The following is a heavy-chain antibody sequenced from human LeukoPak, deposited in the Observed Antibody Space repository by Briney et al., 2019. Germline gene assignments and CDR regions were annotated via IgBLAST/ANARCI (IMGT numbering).Heavy chain of an antibody. CDR2: ISGSGGTT. CDR1: GFSFSSYA. V-gene: IGHV3-23*01. CDR3: AKVRTYYYNGMDV. Sequence: PGGSLRLSCAASGFSFSSYAMSWVRQVPGKGLEWVSAISGSGGTTYYADSVKGRFTIPRDNSKNTLYLQMNSLRAEDTAVYYCAKVRTYYYNGMDVWGQGTTATVSS. J-gene: IGHJ6*02.